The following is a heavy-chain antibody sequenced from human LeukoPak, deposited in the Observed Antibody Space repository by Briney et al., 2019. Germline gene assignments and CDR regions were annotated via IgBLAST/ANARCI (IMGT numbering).Heavy chain of an antibody. CDR2: ISSSSSTI. CDR1: GFTFSSYS. D-gene: IGHD3-3*01. J-gene: IGHJ6*03. V-gene: IGHV3-48*01. CDR3: ARIDFPYYMDV. Sequence: PGGSLRLSCAASGFTFSSYSMNWVRQAPGKGLEWVSYISSSSSTIYYADSVKGRFTISRDNAKNSLCLQMNSLRAEDTAVYYCARIDFPYYMDVWGKGTTVTVSS.